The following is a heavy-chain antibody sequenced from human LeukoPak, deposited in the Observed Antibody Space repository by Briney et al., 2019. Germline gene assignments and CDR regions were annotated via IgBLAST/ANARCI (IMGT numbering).Heavy chain of an antibody. CDR1: GFTFSSYA. D-gene: IGHD3-22*01. V-gene: IGHV3-23*01. J-gene: IGHJ5*02. CDR3: ATEQKYYYDSSGYYRSNWFDP. CDR2: ISGSGGST. Sequence: PGGSLRLSCAASGFTFSSYAMSWVRQAPGKGLEWVSAISGSGGSTYYADSVKGRFTISRDNSKNTLYLQMNSLRAEDTAVYYCATEQKYYYDSSGYYRSNWFDPWGQGTLVTVSS.